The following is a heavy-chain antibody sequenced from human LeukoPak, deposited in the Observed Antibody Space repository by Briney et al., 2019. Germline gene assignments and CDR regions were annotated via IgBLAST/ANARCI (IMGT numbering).Heavy chain of an antibody. V-gene: IGHV1-69*05. CDR3: VTTYYYGSESCLGHDY. CDR1: GGTFISYA. CDR2: TIPIFGTA. J-gene: IGHJ4*02. Sequence: SVKVSCKASGGTFISYAISWVRQAPGQGLEWMGGTIPIFGTANYVQKFQGRVTLTTDESTSTAYMELSTQTYEATALCFFVTTYYYGSESCLGHDYWGRGNLATVSS. D-gene: IGHD3-10*01.